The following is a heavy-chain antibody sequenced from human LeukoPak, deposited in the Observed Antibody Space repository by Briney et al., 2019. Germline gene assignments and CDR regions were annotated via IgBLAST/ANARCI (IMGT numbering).Heavy chain of an antibody. J-gene: IGHJ3*02. CDR3: ARARMGSKSYHYIGAFDI. V-gene: IGHV3-66*01. CDR1: GLSVSNNF. D-gene: IGHD3-16*02. Sequence: GGSLRLSCVASGLSVSNNFITWVRQAPGKGLEWVSVIYSGGSTEFAGSVRGRFAIPRDISKNTVYLQINTLRAEDTAVYYCARARMGSKSYHYIGAFDIWGQGTTVTVSS. CDR2: IYSGGST.